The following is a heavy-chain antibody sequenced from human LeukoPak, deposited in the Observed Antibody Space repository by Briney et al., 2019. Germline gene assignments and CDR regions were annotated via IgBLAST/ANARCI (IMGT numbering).Heavy chain of an antibody. J-gene: IGHJ3*02. D-gene: IGHD4-23*01. CDR2: IKQDGSEK. V-gene: IGHV3-7*01. CDR3: ARDWDYGGNSDAFDI. Sequence: PGGSLRLSCAASGFTFSSYWMSWVRQAPGKGLEWVANIKQDGSEKYYVDSVKGRFTISRDNAKNSPYLQMNSLRAGDTAVYYCARDWDYGGNSDAFDIWGQGTMVTVSS. CDR1: GFTFSSYW.